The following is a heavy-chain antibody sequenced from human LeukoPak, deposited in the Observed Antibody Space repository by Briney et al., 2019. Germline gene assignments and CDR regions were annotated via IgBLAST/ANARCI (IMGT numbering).Heavy chain of an antibody. CDR2: ISSSSSYI. CDR3: AREYCSGGSCYPDAFDI. V-gene: IGHV3-21*01. D-gene: IGHD2-15*01. Sequence: GGSLRLSCAASGFTFSSYSMNWVRQAPGKGLEWVSSISSSSSYIYYADSVKGRFTISRDNAKNSLYLQMNSLRAEDTAVYYCAREYCSGGSCYPDAFDIWGQGTMVTVSS. CDR1: GFTFSSYS. J-gene: IGHJ3*02.